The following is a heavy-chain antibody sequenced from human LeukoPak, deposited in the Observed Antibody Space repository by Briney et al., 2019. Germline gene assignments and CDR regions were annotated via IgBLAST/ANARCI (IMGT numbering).Heavy chain of an antibody. CDR2: IIPIFGTA. Sequence: ASVKVSCKASGGTFSSYAVSWVRQAPGQGLEWMGGIIPIFGTANYAQKSQGRVTITTDESTSTAYMELSSLRSEDTAVYYCAVTYYYGSGRRRMGFYFDYWGQGTLVTVSS. J-gene: IGHJ4*02. CDR3: AVTYYYGSGRRRMGFYFDY. D-gene: IGHD3-10*01. CDR1: GGTFSSYA. V-gene: IGHV1-69*05.